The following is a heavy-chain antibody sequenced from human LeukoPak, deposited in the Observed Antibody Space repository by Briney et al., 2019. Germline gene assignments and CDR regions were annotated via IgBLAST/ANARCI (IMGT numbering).Heavy chain of an antibody. CDR1: GFTFRYYT. Sequence: GGSLRLSCAASGFTFRYYTMHWVRQAPGKGLEWVSAISASGVSTYYADSVKGRFTISRDNSKNTLYLQMNSLRAEDTAVYYCAREEQWRNPFDYWGQGTLVTVSS. CDR2: ISASGVST. V-gene: IGHV3-23*01. J-gene: IGHJ4*02. CDR3: AREEQWRNPFDY. D-gene: IGHD6-19*01.